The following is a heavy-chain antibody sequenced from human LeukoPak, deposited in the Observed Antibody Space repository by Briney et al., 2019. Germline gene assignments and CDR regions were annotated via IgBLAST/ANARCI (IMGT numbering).Heavy chain of an antibody. CDR3: TTATYNWSYEGVDY. CDR2: IKSKTDGGTT. CDR1: GFTFSNAW. J-gene: IGHJ4*02. Sequence: GGSLRLSCAASGFTFSNAWMSWVRQAPGKGLEWVGRIKSKTDGGTTDYAAPVKGRFTISRDDSKNTLYLQMNSLKTEDIAVYYCTTATYNWSYEGVDYWGQGTLVTVSS. V-gene: IGHV3-15*01. D-gene: IGHD1-7*01.